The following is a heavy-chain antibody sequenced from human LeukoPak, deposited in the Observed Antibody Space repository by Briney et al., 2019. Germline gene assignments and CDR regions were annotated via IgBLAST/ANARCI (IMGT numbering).Heavy chain of an antibody. Sequence: PGGSLRLSCAASGFTFSSYGMSWVRQAPGKGLEWVSAISGSGGSAYYADSVKGRFTISRDNSKNTLYLQMNSLRAEDTAVYYCAKMDNYDYVWGSYSRVLGRGFGYYYYYMDVWGKGTTVTISS. D-gene: IGHD3-16*01. CDR3: AKMDNYDYVWGSYSRVLGRGFGYYYYYMDV. V-gene: IGHV3-23*01. J-gene: IGHJ6*03. CDR2: ISGSGGSA. CDR1: GFTFSSYG.